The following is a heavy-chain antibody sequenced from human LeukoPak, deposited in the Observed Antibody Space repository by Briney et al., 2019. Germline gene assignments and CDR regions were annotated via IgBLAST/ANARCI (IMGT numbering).Heavy chain of an antibody. CDR2: IYYSGST. V-gene: IGHV4-59*01. Sequence: SETLSLTCTVSGGSISSYYWSWIRQPPGKGLEWIGYIYYSGSTNYNPSLKSRVTISVDTSKNQFSLKLSSVTAADTAVYYCARNGRVRAFDYWGQGTLVTVSS. J-gene: IGHJ4*02. CDR1: GGSISSYY. CDR3: ARNGRVRAFDY. D-gene: IGHD2-8*01.